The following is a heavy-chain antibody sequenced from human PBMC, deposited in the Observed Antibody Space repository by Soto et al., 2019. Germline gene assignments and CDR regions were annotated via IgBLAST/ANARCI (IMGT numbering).Heavy chain of an antibody. V-gene: IGHV2-5*02. CDR1: GFSLSTSGVG. J-gene: IGHJ4*02. CDR2: IYWDDDK. D-gene: IGHD3-3*01. CDR3: ARSSWRFRSFDY. Sequence: QITLKESGPTLVKPTQTLTLTCTLSGFSLSTSGVGVGWIRKPPGKALEWLALIYWDDDKRYSPSLKCRLTVNKDNSKNQVAMTMTNMDPVDTATYYCARSSWRFRSFDYWGQGTLVTVSS.